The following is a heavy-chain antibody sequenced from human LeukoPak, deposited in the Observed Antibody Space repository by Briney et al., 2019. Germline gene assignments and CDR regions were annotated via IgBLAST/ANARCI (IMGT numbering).Heavy chain of an antibody. CDR3: ASRRYYYYYGMDV. CDR1: GGTFSSYA. J-gene: IGHJ6*02. CDR2: IIPILGIA. Sequence: GASVKVSCKASGGTFSSYAISWVRQAPGQGLEWMGRIIPILGIANYAQKFQGRVAITADKSTSTAYMELSSLRSEDTAVYYCASRRYYYYYGMDVWGQGTTVTVSS. V-gene: IGHV1-69*04.